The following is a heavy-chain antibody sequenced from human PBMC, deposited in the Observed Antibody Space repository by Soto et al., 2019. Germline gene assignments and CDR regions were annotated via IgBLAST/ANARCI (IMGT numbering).Heavy chain of an antibody. CDR3: AREMAAARSRCDY. D-gene: IGHD5-18*01. V-gene: IGHV4-34*01. CDR1: GSSFSGFY. J-gene: IGHJ4*02. Sequence: QVQLQEWGAGLLKPSETLSLTCAVYGSSFSGFYWSWIRQSPGKGLEWIGEISHRGNTNYNPSLKSRVTMSVDTSKNQFSLRLSSVTAADTAVYYCAREMAAARSRCDYWGQGTLVTVSS. CDR2: ISHRGNT.